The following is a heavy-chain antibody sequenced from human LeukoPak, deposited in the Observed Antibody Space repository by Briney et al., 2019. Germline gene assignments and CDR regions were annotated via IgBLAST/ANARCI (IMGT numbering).Heavy chain of an antibody. D-gene: IGHD1-26*01. CDR3: AKRGGAVGATTGFDY. J-gene: IGHJ4*02. CDR2: VSISGGST. CDR1: GFTFSSYA. V-gene: IGHV3-23*01. Sequence: PGGSLRLSGAASGFTFSSYAMSWVRQAPGKGLEWVSAVSISGGSTFYADPVKGRFTISRDNSKSTLYLQMNSLRAEDTAVYFCAKRGGAVGATTGFDYWGQGALVTVSP.